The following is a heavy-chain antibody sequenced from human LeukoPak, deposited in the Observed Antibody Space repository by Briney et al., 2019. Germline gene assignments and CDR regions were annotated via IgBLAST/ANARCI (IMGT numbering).Heavy chain of an antibody. V-gene: IGHV3-23*01. CDR3: AKAYYDFWSGTYYFDY. CDR2: ISDSGASA. CDR1: GFTFSSYV. J-gene: IGHJ4*02. D-gene: IGHD3-3*01. Sequence: GGSLRLSCAASGFTFSSYVMNWVRQAPGKGLEWVSTISDSGASAYYADSVKGRFTISRDNSKNTLYLQMNSLRAEDTAVYYCAKAYYDFWSGTYYFDYWGQGTLVTVSS.